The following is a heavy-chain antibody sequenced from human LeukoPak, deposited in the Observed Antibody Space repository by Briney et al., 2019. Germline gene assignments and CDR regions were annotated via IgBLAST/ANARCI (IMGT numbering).Heavy chain of an antibody. Sequence: PGGSLRLSCAASGFTFDDYGMSWVRQAPGKGLEWVSSINWNGGSTGYADSVKGRFTISRDNAKNSLYLQMNSLRAEDTALYYCARDRFQLLWFGELSDWGQGTLVTVSS. D-gene: IGHD3-10*01. CDR3: ARDRFQLLWFGELSD. CDR1: GFTFDDYG. CDR2: INWNGGST. V-gene: IGHV3-20*04. J-gene: IGHJ4*02.